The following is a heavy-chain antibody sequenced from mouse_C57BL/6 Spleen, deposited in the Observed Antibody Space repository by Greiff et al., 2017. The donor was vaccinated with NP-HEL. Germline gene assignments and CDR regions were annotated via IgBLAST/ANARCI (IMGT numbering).Heavy chain of an antibody. CDR2: IDPEDGET. D-gene: IGHD2-3*01. CDR3: ARWLLPHWYFDV. J-gene: IGHJ1*03. Sequence: EVQRVESGAELVKPGASVKLSCTASGFNIKDYYMHWVKQRTEQGLEWIGRIDPEDGETKYAPKFQGKATITADTSSNTAYLQLSSLTSEDTAVDYCARWLLPHWYFDVWGTGTTVTVSS. CDR1: GFNIKDYY. V-gene: IGHV14-2*01.